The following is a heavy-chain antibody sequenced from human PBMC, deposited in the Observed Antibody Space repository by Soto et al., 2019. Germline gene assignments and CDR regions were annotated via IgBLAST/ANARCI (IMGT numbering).Heavy chain of an antibody. CDR3: ARSTAFCSCGSCYKTGPAY. Sequence: QVQLVQSGAEVKKPGSSVKVSCKASGGTFSSYAISWVRQAPGQGLEWMGGIIPIFGTANYAQKFQGRVTITADKSTSTAYMELSRLRSEDTAVYYCARSTAFCSCGSCYKTGPAYWGQGTLVTVSS. D-gene: IGHD2-15*01. CDR1: GGTFSSYA. V-gene: IGHV1-69*06. CDR2: IIPIFGTA. J-gene: IGHJ4*02.